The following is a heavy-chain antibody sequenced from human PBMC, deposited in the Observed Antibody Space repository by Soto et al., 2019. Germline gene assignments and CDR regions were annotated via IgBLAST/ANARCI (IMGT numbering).Heavy chain of an antibody. CDR2: INHSGST. Sequence: PSETLSLTCAVSGGSISSSNWWSWVRQPPGKGLDWIGEINHSGSTIYNPSLKSRVTMSLDTSKNQLSMELSSVTAADTAMYYCARGRLRVLEWLSGGAFDIWGQGTMVTVSS. J-gene: IGHJ3*02. V-gene: IGHV4-4*02. CDR3: ARGRLRVLEWLSGGAFDI. CDR1: GGSISSSNW. D-gene: IGHD3-3*01.